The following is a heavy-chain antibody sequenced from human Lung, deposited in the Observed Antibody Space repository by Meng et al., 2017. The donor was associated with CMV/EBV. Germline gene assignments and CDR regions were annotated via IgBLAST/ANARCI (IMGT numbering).Heavy chain of an antibody. Sequence: GGSLRLXXKSSGYSFATYWIGWVRQMPGKDLEWMGMIYCGDSKTIYSPFFQGQVTISADKSISTAYLQWSSLQASDTAMYYCARHYDSSWFGYWGQGTLVTVSS. V-gene: IGHV5-51*01. CDR3: ARHYDSSWFGY. J-gene: IGHJ4*01. CDR2: IYCGDSKT. D-gene: IGHD6-13*01. CDR1: GYSFATYW.